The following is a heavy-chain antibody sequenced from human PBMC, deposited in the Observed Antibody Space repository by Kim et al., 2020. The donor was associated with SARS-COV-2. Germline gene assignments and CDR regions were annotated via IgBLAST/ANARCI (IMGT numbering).Heavy chain of an antibody. Sequence: YNPSLKSRVTISVDTSKNQFALKLSSVTAADTAVYYCARYTPPATVIFDYWGQGTLVTVSS. CDR3: ARYTPPATVIFDY. D-gene: IGHD4-17*01. V-gene: IGHV4-39*06. J-gene: IGHJ4*02.